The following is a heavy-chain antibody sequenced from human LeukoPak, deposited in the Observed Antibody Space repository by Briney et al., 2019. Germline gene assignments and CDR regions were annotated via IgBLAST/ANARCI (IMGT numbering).Heavy chain of an antibody. CDR2: IYYSGST. D-gene: IGHD2-2*01. J-gene: IGHJ6*02. CDR3: AGGSEYQLPFYGMDV. CDR1: GGSISTYY. V-gene: IGHV4-59*08. Sequence: SESLSLTCTVSGGSISTYYWSWVRQSPGRGLEWIGNIYYSGSTNYNPSLKSRVTISVDTSKNQFSLKLSCATAADTARYYCAGGSEYQLPFYGMDVWGQGTTVTVSS.